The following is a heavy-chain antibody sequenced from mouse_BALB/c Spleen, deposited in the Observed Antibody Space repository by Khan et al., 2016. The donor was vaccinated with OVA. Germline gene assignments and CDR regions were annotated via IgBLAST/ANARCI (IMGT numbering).Heavy chain of an antibody. D-gene: IGHD2-14*01. CDR2: INPSYGYT. J-gene: IGHJ3*01. Sequence: VELKQSGAELARPGASVKMSCKASGYTFTSYTIHWIKLRPGQGLEWIGYINPSYGYTNYNQKFKDKATLTADKSSTTAYIQLSSLTSDDPAVYNWVRDGAYYRNDGWFAYWGQGTLVTVSA. CDR3: VRDGAYYRNDGWFAY. CDR1: GYTFTSYT. V-gene: IGHV1-4*01.